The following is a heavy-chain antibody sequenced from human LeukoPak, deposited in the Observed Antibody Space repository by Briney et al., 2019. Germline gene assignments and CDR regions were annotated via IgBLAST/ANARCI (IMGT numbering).Heavy chain of an antibody. V-gene: IGHV3-66*01. CDR2: IYSGGST. J-gene: IGHJ4*02. CDR1: GFTVSSHY. D-gene: IGHD1-26*01. Sequence: GGSLRLSCAASGFTVSSHYMSWVRQAPGKGLEWVSVIYSGGSTYYAESVKGRFTISRDNSKNTLYLQMNSLRAEDTAVYYCARDEVGGSYAYWGQGTLVTVSS. CDR3: ARDEVGGSYAY.